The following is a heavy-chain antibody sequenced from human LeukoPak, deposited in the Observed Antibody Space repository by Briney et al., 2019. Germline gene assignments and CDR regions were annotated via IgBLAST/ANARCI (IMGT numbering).Heavy chain of an antibody. J-gene: IGHJ3*02. CDR1: AFSLSTSGVG. Sequence: ESGPTLVKPTQTLTLTCTFSAFSLSTSGVGVGWIRQPPGKALEWLALIYWDDDKRYSPSLKSRLTITKATSKNQVVLTMANMDPVDTATYYCARVYYYGSGNTHFDIWGQGTMVTVSS. CDR3: ARVYYYGSGNTHFDI. D-gene: IGHD3-10*01. CDR2: IYWDDDK. V-gene: IGHV2-5*02.